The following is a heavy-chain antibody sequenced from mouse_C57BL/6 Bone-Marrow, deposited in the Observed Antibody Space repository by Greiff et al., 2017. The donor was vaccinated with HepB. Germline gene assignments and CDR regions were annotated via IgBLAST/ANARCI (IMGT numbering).Heavy chain of an antibody. J-gene: IGHJ1*03. CDR3: ARGTHFDV. Sequence: EVHLVESGGGLVQSGRSLRLSCATSGFTFSDFYMEWVRQAPGKGLEWIAASRNKANDYTTEYSASVKGRFIVSRDTSQSILYLQMNALRGEDTAIYYCARGTHFDVWGTGTTVTVSS. V-gene: IGHV7-1*01. D-gene: IGHD2-14*01. CDR2: SRNKANDYTT. CDR1: GFTFSDFY.